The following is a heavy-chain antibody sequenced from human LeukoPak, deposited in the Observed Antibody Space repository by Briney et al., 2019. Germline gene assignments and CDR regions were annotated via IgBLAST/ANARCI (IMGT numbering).Heavy chain of an antibody. Sequence: QSGRSLRLSCAASGFTVSSNYMSWVRQAPAKGLEWVSAITSGGSTYYADSVKGRFTISRDNSKNTLYLQMNSLRAEDTAVYYCAKDQPPTNWGQGTLVTVSS. CDR3: AKDQPPTN. CDR2: ITSGGST. D-gene: IGHD5-12*01. J-gene: IGHJ4*02. CDR1: GFTVSSNY. V-gene: IGHV3-53*01.